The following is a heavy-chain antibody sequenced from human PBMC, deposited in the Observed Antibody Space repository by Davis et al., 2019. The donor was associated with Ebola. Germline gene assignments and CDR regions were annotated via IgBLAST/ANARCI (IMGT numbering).Heavy chain of an antibody. CDR1: GFTFSSYG. D-gene: IGHD6-13*01. V-gene: IGHV3-7*01. Sequence: GESLKISCAASGFTFSSYGMHWVRQAPGKGLEWVANIKQDGSEKYYVDSVKGRFTISRDNAKNSLYLQMNSLRAEDTAVYYCAREQGFGSSWEMDVWGQGTTVTVSS. J-gene: IGHJ6*02. CDR3: AREQGFGSSWEMDV. CDR2: IKQDGSEK.